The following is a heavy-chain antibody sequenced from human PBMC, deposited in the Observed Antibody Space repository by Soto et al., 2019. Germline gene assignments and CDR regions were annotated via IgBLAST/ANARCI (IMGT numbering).Heavy chain of an antibody. V-gene: IGHV3-15*07. Sequence: PGGSLRISCAASGFGFTNSWMNWVRQAPGKGLEWVGRIKSKNDGGTTDYAAPVQGRFTISRDDSKTTIYLQMNSLKTEDTAVYYCTSAGQYCTSTTCKAYWGQGTPVTVSS. J-gene: IGHJ4*02. CDR2: IKSKNDGGTT. D-gene: IGHD2-2*01. CDR3: TSAGQYCTSTTCKAY. CDR1: GFGFTNSW.